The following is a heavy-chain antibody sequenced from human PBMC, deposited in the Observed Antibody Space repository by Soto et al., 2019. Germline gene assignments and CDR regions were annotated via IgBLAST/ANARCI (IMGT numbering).Heavy chain of an antibody. CDR1: GFTFSTYW. V-gene: IGHV3-7*01. CDR2: IKQDGTEK. D-gene: IGHD1-26*01. Sequence: LRLSCAASGFTFSTYWMSWVRRTPGKGLEWVANIKQDGTEKYYVDSVRGRLTVSRDNAKSSLYLQMNSLRVEDTAVYYCTTSPHRDSERVFVWGQGATVTVSS. CDR3: TTSPHRDSERVFV. J-gene: IGHJ6*02.